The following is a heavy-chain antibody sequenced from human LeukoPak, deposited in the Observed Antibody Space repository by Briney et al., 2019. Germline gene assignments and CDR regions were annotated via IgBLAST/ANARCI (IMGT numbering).Heavy chain of an antibody. V-gene: IGHV1-18*01. CDR3: ARARRYYYDSSGYFH. J-gene: IGHJ4*02. D-gene: IGHD3-22*01. CDR2: ISAYNGNT. CDR1: GYTFTSYG. Sequence: ASVKVSCKASGYTFTSYGISWVRQAPGQGLEWMGWISAYNGNTNYAQKLQGRVTMTTDTSTSTAYMELRSLRSGDTAVYYCARARRYYYDSSGYFHWGQGTLVTVSS.